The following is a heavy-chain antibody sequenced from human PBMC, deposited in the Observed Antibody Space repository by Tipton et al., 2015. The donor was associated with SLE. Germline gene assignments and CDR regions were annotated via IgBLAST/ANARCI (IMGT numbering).Heavy chain of an antibody. V-gene: IGHV4-59*01. CDR2: FYFSGSS. Sequence: TLSLTCTVSGVSINSFYWSWIRQSPGKGLEWIGFFYFSGSSQYNPSLKSRVAISADTSNNQFSLELRSVTAADTAVYYCARHLGVIVAFEVWGQGTVLTVSS. CDR1: GVSINSFY. CDR3: ARHLGVIVAFEV. J-gene: IGHJ3*01. D-gene: IGHD3-10*01.